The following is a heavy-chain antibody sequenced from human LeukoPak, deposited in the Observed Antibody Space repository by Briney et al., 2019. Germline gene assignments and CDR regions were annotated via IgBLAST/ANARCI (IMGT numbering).Heavy chain of an antibody. D-gene: IGHD1-26*01. CDR3: ARDQSGSYIFDY. Sequence: SETLSLTCTVFGDSISSYYWSWIRQPPGKGLEWIGSIYYSGITSYNPSLKSRVIISVHTSKNQFFLKLSSVTAADAAVYYCARDQSGSYIFDYWGQGTLVTVSS. CDR1: GDSISSYY. CDR2: IYYSGIT. V-gene: IGHV4-59*01. J-gene: IGHJ4*02.